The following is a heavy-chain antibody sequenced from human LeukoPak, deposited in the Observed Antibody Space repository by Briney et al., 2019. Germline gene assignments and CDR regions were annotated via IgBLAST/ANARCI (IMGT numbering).Heavy chain of an antibody. CDR2: ISSSGSTI. CDR3: ASYGVYYYDSSGYYYFDY. V-gene: IGHV3-11*04. Sequence: GGSLRLSCAASGFTFSDYYMSWIRQAPGKGLVWVSYISSSGSTIYYADSVKGRFTISRDNAKNSLYLQMNSLRAEDTAVYYCASYGVYYYDSSGYYYFDYWGQGTLVTVSS. J-gene: IGHJ4*02. D-gene: IGHD3-22*01. CDR1: GFTFSDYY.